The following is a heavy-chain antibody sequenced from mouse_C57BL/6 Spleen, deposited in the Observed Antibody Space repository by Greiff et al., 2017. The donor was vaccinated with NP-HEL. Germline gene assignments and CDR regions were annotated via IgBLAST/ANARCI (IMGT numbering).Heavy chain of an antibody. CDR2: INPSSGYT. J-gene: IGHJ1*03. Sequence: QVQLKQSGAELARPGASVKMSCKASGYTFTSYTMHWVKQRPGQGLEWIGYINPSSGYTKYNQKFKDKATLTADKSSSTAYMQLSSLTSEDSAVYYCATITTVVPYWYFDVWGTGTTVTVSS. V-gene: IGHV1-4*01. D-gene: IGHD1-1*01. CDR1: GYTFTSYT. CDR3: ATITTVVPYWYFDV.